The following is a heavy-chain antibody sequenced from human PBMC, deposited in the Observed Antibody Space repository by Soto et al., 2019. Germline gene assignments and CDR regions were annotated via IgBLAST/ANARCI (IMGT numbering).Heavy chain of an antibody. V-gene: IGHV3-48*03. J-gene: IGHJ5*02. CDR1: GFTFSSYE. D-gene: IGHD1-26*01. CDR3: ARVGVGALWDNWFDP. Sequence: VGSLRLSCAASGFTFSSYEMNWARQAPGKGLEWVSYISSSGSTIYYADSVKGRFTISRDNAKNSLYLQMNSLRAEDTAVYYCARVGVGALWDNWFDPWGQGTLVTVSS. CDR2: ISSSGSTI.